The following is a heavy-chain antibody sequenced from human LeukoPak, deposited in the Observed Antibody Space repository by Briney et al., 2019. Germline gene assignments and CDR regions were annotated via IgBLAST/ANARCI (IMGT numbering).Heavy chain of an antibody. D-gene: IGHD4-17*01. J-gene: IGHJ4*02. Sequence: GRPLRLSCAASGFTFSSYAMHWVRQAPGKGLEWVAVISYDGSNKYYADSVKGRFTISRDNSKNTLYLQMNSLRAEDTAVYYCARGGETFDYWGQGTLVTVSS. CDR2: ISYDGSNK. CDR3: ARGGETFDY. V-gene: IGHV3-30*04. CDR1: GFTFSSYA.